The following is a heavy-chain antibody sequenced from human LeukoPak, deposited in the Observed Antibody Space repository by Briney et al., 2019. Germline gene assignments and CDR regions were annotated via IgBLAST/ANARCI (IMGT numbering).Heavy chain of an antibody. CDR2: MYHNGST. V-gene: IGHV4-39*01. J-gene: IGHJ5*02. D-gene: IGHD6-19*01. CDR3: ARHPSGRMWLQQGGWFDP. Sequence: PSETLSLTCTVSGGSISSISYYWGWIRQPPGKGLEWIGSMYHNGSTYYNPSLKSRVTISVDTSKNQFSLKLTSVTAADTAVYSCARHPSGRMWLQQGGWFDPWGQGTLVTVSS. CDR1: GGSISSISYY.